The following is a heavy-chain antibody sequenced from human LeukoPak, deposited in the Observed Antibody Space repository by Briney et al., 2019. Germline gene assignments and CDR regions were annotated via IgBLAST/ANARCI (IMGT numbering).Heavy chain of an antibody. D-gene: IGHD4-17*01. Sequence: GGSLRLSXAASGFTFSNYVIHWVRQPPGKGLEWVSLIRYDGSSKYYADSVRGRFTISRDNSKNILYLQMNSLRAEDTAVYYCARYSGNYGLDYWGQGTLVTVSS. V-gene: IGHV3-30*02. J-gene: IGHJ4*02. CDR1: GFTFSNYV. CDR3: ARYSGNYGLDY. CDR2: IRYDGSSK.